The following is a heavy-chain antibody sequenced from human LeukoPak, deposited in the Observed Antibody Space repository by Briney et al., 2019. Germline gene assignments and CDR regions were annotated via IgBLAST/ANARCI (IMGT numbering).Heavy chain of an antibody. J-gene: IGHJ4*02. CDR1: GYTFTNYW. CDR2: INRGDSDA. Sequence: GESLKISCKGSGYTFTNYWVGWVRQMPGKGLERMGIINRGDSDARYSPSFQGLVTISVDRSIDTAYLQWSSLKATDTAMYYCARGFADWGQGTLVTVSS. V-gene: IGHV5-51*01. CDR3: ARGFAD.